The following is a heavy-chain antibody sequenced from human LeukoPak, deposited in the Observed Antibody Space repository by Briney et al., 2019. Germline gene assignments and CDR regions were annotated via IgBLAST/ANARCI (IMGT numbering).Heavy chain of an antibody. CDR3: ARGGGAAAGTLDY. J-gene: IGHJ4*02. CDR2: INPNSGGT. D-gene: IGHD6-13*01. CDR1: GYTFTGYY. Sequence: ASVKVSCKASGYTFTGYYMHWVRQAPGQGLEWMGWINPNSGGTNYAQKFQGRVTMTRDTSISTAYMELSRLRSDDTAVYHCARGGGAAAGTLDYWGQGTLVTVSS. V-gene: IGHV1-2*02.